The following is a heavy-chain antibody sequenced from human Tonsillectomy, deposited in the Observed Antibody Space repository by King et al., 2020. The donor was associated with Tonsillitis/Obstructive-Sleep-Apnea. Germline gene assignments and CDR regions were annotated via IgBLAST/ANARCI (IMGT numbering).Heavy chain of an antibody. CDR1: GGSISSYY. J-gene: IGHJ6*03. V-gene: IGHV4-59*01. D-gene: IGHD5-18*01. CDR3: AREDLGDSDSYGFYYYYMDV. Sequence: QLQESGPGLVKPSETLSLTCTVSGGSISSYYWSWIRQPPGKGLEWIGYIYYNGSTNYNPSLKSRVTISVDTSKNQFSLKLSSVTAADTAVYYCAREDLGDSDSYGFYYYYMDVWGKGTTVTVSS. CDR2: IYYNGST.